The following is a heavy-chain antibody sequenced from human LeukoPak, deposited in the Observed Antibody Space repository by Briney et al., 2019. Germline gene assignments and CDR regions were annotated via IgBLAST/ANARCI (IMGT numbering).Heavy chain of an antibody. D-gene: IGHD2-2*01. CDR2: IKQDGSEK. J-gene: IGHJ6*03. Sequence: PGGSLRLSCAASGFTFSSYWMSWVRQAPGKGLEWVANIKQDGSEKYYVDSVKGRFTISRDNAKNSLYLQMNSLRAEDTAVYHCARDVKPEDCSSTSCYEYYYYMDVWGKGTTVTVSS. CDR1: GFTFSSYW. CDR3: ARDVKPEDCSSTSCYEYYYYMDV. V-gene: IGHV3-7*01.